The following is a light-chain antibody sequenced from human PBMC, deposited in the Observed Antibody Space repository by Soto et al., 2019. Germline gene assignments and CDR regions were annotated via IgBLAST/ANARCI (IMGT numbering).Light chain of an antibody. V-gene: IGLV1-40*01. CDR3: QSYDSGGV. CDR2: GNS. CDR1: SSNIGAGYD. J-gene: IGLJ3*02. Sequence: QSVLTQPPSVSGAPGQRVTISCTGSSSNIGAGYDVHWYQQLPGTAPKLLIYGNSNRPSGVPDRFSGSKSGTSASLAITGLQAEDEADYYCQSYDSGGVFGGGTKVTVL.